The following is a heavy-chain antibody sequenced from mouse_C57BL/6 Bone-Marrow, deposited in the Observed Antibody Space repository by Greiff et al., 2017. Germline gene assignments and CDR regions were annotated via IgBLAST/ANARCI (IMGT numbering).Heavy chain of an antibody. V-gene: IGHV1-19*01. CDR1: GYTFTDYY. J-gene: IGHJ2*01. Sequence: VQLQQSGPVLVKPGASVKMSCKASGYTFTDYYMNWVKQSHGKSLEWIGVINPYNGGTSYNQKFKGKATLTVAKYSSTAYMELNSLTSEDSAVYYCARDSSGSLYFDYWGQGTTLTVSS. D-gene: IGHD3-2*02. CDR3: ARDSSGSLYFDY. CDR2: INPYNGGT.